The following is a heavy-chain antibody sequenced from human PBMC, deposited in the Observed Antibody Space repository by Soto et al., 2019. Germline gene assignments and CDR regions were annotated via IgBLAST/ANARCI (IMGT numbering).Heavy chain of an antibody. J-gene: IGHJ6*02. V-gene: IGHV1-69*19. CDR2: IIPMSGTP. CDR3: AITPGGSHHALYLMDV. CDR1: GESFSDFA. Sequence: QVQLVQSGAEVRKPGSSVKVSCKSSGESFSDFAISWVRQAPGKGLEWMGGIIPMSGTPNYAQRFQGRVLITADVSTKTDYMDLNNLRYEDTAVYYCAITPGGSHHALYLMDVWGQGTTVTVSS. D-gene: IGHD3-10*01.